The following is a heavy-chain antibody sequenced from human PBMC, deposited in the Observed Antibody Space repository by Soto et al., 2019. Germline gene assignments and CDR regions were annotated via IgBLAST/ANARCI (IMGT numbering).Heavy chain of an antibody. CDR2: IIPIFGTA. J-gene: IGHJ2*01. Sequence: QVQLVQSGAAVKKPGSSVKVSCKASGGTFSSYAISWVRQAPGQGLEWMGGIIPIFGTATYAQKLQGRVTITADESTSTAYMELSSLRSEDTAVYYCASVVVVTARFYWYFDRWGRGTLVTVSS. D-gene: IGHD2-21*02. V-gene: IGHV1-69*01. CDR3: ASVVVVTARFYWYFDR. CDR1: GGTFSSYA.